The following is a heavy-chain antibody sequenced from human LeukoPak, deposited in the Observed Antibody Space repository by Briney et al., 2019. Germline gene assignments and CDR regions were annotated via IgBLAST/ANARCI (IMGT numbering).Heavy chain of an antibody. J-gene: IGHJ4*02. Sequence: GGSLRLSCAASGFSINHCYMTWIRQTPGKGLDWVSVIYTGGLTNYGDSVKGRFTISRDNSKNTLYLQMNSLRAADTAIYYCARGQSYCGADCYSDWGQGTLVTVSS. D-gene: IGHD2-21*02. CDR1: GFSINHCY. V-gene: IGHV3-66*01. CDR2: IYTGGLT. CDR3: ARGQSYCGADCYSD.